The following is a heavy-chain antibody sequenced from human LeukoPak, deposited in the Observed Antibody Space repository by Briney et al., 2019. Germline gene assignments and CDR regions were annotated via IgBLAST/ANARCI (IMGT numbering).Heavy chain of an antibody. CDR2: ISAYNGNT. J-gene: IGHJ5*02. V-gene: IGHV1-18*01. Sequence: RASVKVSCRTSGYTFTSHGISWVRQAPGQGLEWMGWISAYNGNTNYAQKLQGRVTITTDTSTSTAYMELRSLRSDDTAVYYCARVYSSSINWFDPWGQGTLVTVSS. CDR1: GYTFTSHG. D-gene: IGHD6-13*01. CDR3: ARVYSSSINWFDP.